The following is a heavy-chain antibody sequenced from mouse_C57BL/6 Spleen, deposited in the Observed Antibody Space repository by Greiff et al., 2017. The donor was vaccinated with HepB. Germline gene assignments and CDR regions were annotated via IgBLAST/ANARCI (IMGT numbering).Heavy chain of an antibody. Sequence: EVHLVESGGGLVKPGGSLKLSCAASGFTFSDYGMHWVRQAPEKGLEWVAYISSGSSTIYYADTVKGRFTISRDNAKNTLFLQMTSLRSEDTAMYYCARTVVPFAYWGQGTLVTVSA. J-gene: IGHJ3*01. D-gene: IGHD1-1*01. CDR1: GFTFSDYG. V-gene: IGHV5-17*01. CDR2: ISSGSSTI. CDR3: ARTVVPFAY.